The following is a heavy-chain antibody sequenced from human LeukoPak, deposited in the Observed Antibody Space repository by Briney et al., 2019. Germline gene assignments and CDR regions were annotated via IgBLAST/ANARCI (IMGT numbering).Heavy chain of an antibody. J-gene: IGHJ4*02. CDR2: INHSGST. Sequence: SETLSLTCAVYGGSFSGYYWSWIRQPPGKGLEWIGEINHSGSTNYNPSLKSRVTISVDTSKNQFSLKLTSVTAADTAVYYCARKREGATTGIDYGGQGTLVTVSS. CDR1: GGSFSGYY. CDR3: ARKREGATTGIDY. D-gene: IGHD1-26*01. V-gene: IGHV4-34*01.